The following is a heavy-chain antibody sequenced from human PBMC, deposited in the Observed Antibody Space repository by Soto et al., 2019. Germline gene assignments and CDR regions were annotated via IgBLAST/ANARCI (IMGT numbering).Heavy chain of an antibody. J-gene: IGHJ4*02. D-gene: IGHD3-16*02. CDR1: GFTFSSYA. CDR2: MSYDGNNQ. Sequence: QVQQVESGGGVVQPGRSLRLSCAASGFTFSSYAMHWVRQAPGKGLEWVAIMSYDGNNQYYADSVKGRFTISRDNFKNTLHLQMNSLRAEDTAVYYCAKALGELSPESFDYWGQGILVTVSS. CDR3: AKALGELSPESFDY. V-gene: IGHV3-30*18.